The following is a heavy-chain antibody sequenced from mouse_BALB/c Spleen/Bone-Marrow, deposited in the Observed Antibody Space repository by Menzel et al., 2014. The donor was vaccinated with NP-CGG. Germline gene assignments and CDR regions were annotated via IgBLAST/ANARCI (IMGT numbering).Heavy chain of an antibody. V-gene: IGHV1S29*02. CDR3: ARRFITTAAWFAY. Sequence: SGPELVKPGASVKISCKASGYTFTDYNMHWVKQSHGKSLEWIGYIYPYNGGTGYNQKFKSKATLTVDNSSSTAYMELRSLTSEDSAVYYCARRFITTAAWFAYWGQGTLSLSLQ. D-gene: IGHD1-2*01. CDR2: IYPYNGGT. CDR1: GYTFTDYN. J-gene: IGHJ3*01.